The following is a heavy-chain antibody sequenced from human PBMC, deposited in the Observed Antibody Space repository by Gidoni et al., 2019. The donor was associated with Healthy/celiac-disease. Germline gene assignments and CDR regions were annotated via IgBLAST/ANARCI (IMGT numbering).Heavy chain of an antibody. D-gene: IGHD2-21*02. CDR1: GFTSRSYA. Sequence: QVQVVESGGGVVQPGRSLSLSWAATGFTSRSYAMHWVRQAPGKGLGWVALISYDGSNKYYADSVKGRFTVSRDNSKNTLYLQMNSLRAEDTAVYYCARDPYPGGTDVTYPDCWGQGTLVTVSS. J-gene: IGHJ4*02. CDR3: ARDPYPGGTDVTYPDC. CDR2: ISYDGSNK. V-gene: IGHV3-30-3*01.